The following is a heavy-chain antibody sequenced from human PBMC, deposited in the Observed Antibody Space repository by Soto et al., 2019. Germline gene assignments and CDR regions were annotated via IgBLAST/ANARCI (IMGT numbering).Heavy chain of an antibody. CDR3: AKNYYFDC. J-gene: IGHJ4*02. Sequence: GGSLILSCEASGFTFSSYAMSWVRQAPGKGLEWVSSINRSGGSANYADSVKGRFTISRDDSKSILSLQMNSLRAEDTAIYYCAKNYYFDCWGQGTLVTVSS. CDR2: INRSGGSA. V-gene: IGHV3-23*01. CDR1: GFTFSSYA. D-gene: IGHD3-10*01.